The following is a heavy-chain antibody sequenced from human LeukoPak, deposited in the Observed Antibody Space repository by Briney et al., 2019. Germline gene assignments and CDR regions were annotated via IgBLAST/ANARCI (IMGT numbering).Heavy chain of an antibody. CDR1: GFTFSSYE. CDR2: IRYDGSNK. Sequence: GGSLRLSCAASGFTFSSYEMNWVRQAPGKGLEWVAFIRYDGSNKYYADSVKGRFTISRDNSKNTLYLQMNSLRAEDTAVYYCAKGNRYFDWLLYPPAIDYWGQGTLVTVSS. D-gene: IGHD3-9*01. J-gene: IGHJ4*02. V-gene: IGHV3-30*02. CDR3: AKGNRYFDWLLYPPAIDY.